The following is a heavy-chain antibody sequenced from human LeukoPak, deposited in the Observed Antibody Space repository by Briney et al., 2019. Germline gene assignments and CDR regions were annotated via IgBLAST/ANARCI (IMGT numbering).Heavy chain of an antibody. CDR1: GGSISSYY. CDR3: ARANVGWPDY. CDR2: IYYSGST. D-gene: IGHD6-19*01. J-gene: IGHJ4*02. V-gene: IGHV4-59*12. Sequence: PSETLSLTCTVSGGSISSYYWSWIRQPLGKGLEWIGYIYYSGSTYYNPSLKSRVTISVDTSKNQFSLKLSSVTAADTAVYYCARANVGWPDYWGQGTLVTVSS.